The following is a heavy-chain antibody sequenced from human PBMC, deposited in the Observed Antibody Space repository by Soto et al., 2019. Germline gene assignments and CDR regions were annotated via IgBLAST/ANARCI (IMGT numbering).Heavy chain of an antibody. CDR3: ARSSSPAVGSGYYGMDV. V-gene: IGHV5-51*01. Sequence: GESLKISCKGFGYSFTIYWIGWVRQMPGKGLEWMGIIYPGDSDTKYSPSFQGQVTISADKSISTAYLQWSSLKASDTAMYYCARSSSPAVGSGYYGMDVWGQGTTVTVSS. CDR1: GYSFTIYW. D-gene: IGHD3-10*01. J-gene: IGHJ6*02. CDR2: IYPGDSDT.